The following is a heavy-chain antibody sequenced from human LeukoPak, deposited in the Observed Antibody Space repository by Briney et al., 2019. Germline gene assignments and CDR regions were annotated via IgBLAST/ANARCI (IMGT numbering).Heavy chain of an antibody. V-gene: IGHV1-2*02. CDR1: GYTFTGYY. D-gene: IGHD3-10*02. CDR3: ARGLIFSGSPTSY. J-gene: IGHJ4*02. Sequence: ASAKVSCKASGYTFTGYYMHWVRQAPGQGLEWMGWINPNSGGTNYAQKFQGRVTMTRDTSISTAYMELSRLRSDDTAVYYCARGLIFSGSPTSYWGQGTLVTVSS. CDR2: INPNSGGT.